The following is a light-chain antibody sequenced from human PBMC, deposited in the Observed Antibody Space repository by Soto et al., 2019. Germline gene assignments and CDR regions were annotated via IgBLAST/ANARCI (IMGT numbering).Light chain of an antibody. CDR3: QQRSNWPVYT. Sequence: EIVLTQSPATLSLSPGERATLSCRASQSVSSYLAWYQQKPGQAPRLLIYDASNRATGIPARFSGSGSGTDFTLIISSLEPEDFAVYYCQQRSNWPVYTFGQGTKLEIK. CDR1: QSVSSY. V-gene: IGKV3-11*01. CDR2: DAS. J-gene: IGKJ2*01.